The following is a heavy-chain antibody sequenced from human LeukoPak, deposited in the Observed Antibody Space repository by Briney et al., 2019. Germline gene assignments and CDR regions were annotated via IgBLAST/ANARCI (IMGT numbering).Heavy chain of an antibody. CDR3: AGLAGRRGYYLDY. J-gene: IGHJ4*02. CDR1: GGSISSGSYY. V-gene: IGHV4-61*02. CDR2: IYTSGST. Sequence: PSETLSLTCTVSGGSISSGSYYWSWIRQPAGKGLEWIGRIYTSGSTNYNPSLKSRVTISVDTSKNQCSLKLSSVTAADTAVYYCAGLAGRRGYYLDYWGQGTLVTVSS. D-gene: IGHD3-22*01.